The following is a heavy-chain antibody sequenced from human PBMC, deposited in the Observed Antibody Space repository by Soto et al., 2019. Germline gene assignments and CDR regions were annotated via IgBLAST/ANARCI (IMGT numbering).Heavy chain of an antibody. V-gene: IGHV1-69*13. J-gene: IGHJ4*02. Sequence: SVKVSCKASGGTFSSYAISWVRQAPGQGLEWMGGIIPIFGTANYAQKFQGRVTITADEPTSTAYMELSSLRSEDTAVYYCARWDYDFWSGYYYWGQGTLVTVSS. CDR1: GGTFSSYA. D-gene: IGHD3-3*01. CDR3: ARWDYDFWSGYYY. CDR2: IIPIFGTA.